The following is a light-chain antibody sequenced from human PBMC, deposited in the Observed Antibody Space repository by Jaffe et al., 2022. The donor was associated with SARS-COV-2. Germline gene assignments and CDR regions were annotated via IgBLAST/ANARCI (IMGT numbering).Light chain of an antibody. Sequence: EIVLTQSPGTLSLSPGERATLSCRASQSVSSYLAWYQQKPGQAPRLLISGASTRATGISDRFSGSGSGTDFTLTISRLEPEDFAVYYCQQYGSSPRTFGQGTRVEIK. CDR3: QQYGSSPRT. CDR1: QSVSSY. J-gene: IGKJ1*01. CDR2: GAS. V-gene: IGKV3-20*01.